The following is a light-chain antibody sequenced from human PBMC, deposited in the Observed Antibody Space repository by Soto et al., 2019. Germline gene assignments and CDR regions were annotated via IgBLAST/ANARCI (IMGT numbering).Light chain of an antibody. Sequence: QSVLTQPPSASGTPGQRVTISCSGSRSNIGSDAVNWFQQLPGTTPKLLIYGNYQRPSGVPDRFSGSKSGTLASLAISGLQSEDEADYYCAAWDDSLNGYVLGSGTKLTVL. CDR1: RSNIGSDA. V-gene: IGLV1-44*01. J-gene: IGLJ1*01. CDR3: AAWDDSLNGYV. CDR2: GNY.